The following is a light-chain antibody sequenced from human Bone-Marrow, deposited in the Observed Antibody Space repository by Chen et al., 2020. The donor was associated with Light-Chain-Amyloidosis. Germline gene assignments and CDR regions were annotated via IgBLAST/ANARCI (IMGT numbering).Light chain of an antibody. CDR2: DAA. V-gene: IGKV1-33*01. CDR3: QQGDSFPLT. Sequence: DIQMTQSPSSLSASVGDRVTITCQASQDITNSLNWFQQKPGKAPKLLIYDAANLETGVPSRFSRRGSVTDFTFAITSLRPEDFATYYCQQGDSFPLTFGGGTAVDIK. CDR1: QDITNS. J-gene: IGKJ4*01.